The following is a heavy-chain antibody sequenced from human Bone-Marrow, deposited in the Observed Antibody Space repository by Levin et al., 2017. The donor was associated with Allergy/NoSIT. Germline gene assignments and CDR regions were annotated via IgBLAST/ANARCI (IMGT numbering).Heavy chain of an antibody. CDR1: GFTFSSYA. V-gene: IGHV3-23*01. D-gene: IGHD2/OR15-2a*01. J-gene: IGHJ2*01. CDR2: ISGSGGST. CDR3: AKVDSAIPGYGHWYFDL. Sequence: GGSLRLSCAASGFTFSSYAMSWVRQAPGKGLEWVSAISGSGGSTYYADSVKGRFTISRDNSKNTLYLQMNSLRAEDTAVYYCAKVDSAIPGYGHWYFDLWGRGTLVTVSS.